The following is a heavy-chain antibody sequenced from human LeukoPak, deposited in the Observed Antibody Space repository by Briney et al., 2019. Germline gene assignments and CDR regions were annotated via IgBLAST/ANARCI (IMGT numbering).Heavy chain of an antibody. V-gene: IGHV3-30*03. Sequence: PGGSLRLSCAASGFTFSSYGMHWVRQAPGKGLERVAVISYDGSNKYYADSVKGRFTISRDNSKNTLYLQMSSLRPEDTAVYYCATGGYTSSWYVVDYWGQGTLVTVSS. CDR1: GFTFSSYG. CDR2: ISYDGSNK. CDR3: ATGGYTSSWYVVDY. D-gene: IGHD6-13*01. J-gene: IGHJ4*02.